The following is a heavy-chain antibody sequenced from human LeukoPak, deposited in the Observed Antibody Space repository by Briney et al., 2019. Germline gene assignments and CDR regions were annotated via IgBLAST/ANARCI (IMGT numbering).Heavy chain of an antibody. J-gene: IGHJ4*02. CDR2: ISYDGSNK. D-gene: IGHD1-14*01. CDR3: ARGNLAPYFDY. V-gene: IGHV3-30*04. CDR1: GFTFSSYA. Sequence: GSLRLSCAASGFTFSSYAMHWVRQAPGKGLEWVAVISYDGSNKYYADSVKGRFTISRDNSKNTLYLQMNSLRAEDTAVYYCARGNLAPYFDYWGQGTLVTVSS.